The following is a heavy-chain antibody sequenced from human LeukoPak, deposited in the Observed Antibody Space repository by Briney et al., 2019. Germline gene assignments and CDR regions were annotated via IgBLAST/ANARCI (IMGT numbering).Heavy chain of an antibody. CDR1: GFTFSSYG. V-gene: IGHV3-23*01. CDR2: ISGSGGTT. CDR3: AKTNGYYSD. J-gene: IGHJ4*02. D-gene: IGHD3-22*01. Sequence: GGSLRLSCAASGFTFSSYGMNWVRQAPGKGLEWVSGISGSGGTTYYADSVKSRFTISRDNSKNSLSLQVSSLRAEDTAVYYCAKTNGYYSDWGQGTLATVSS.